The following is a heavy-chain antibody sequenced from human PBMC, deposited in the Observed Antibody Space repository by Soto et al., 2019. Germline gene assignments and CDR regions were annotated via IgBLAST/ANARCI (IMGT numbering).Heavy chain of an antibody. V-gene: IGHV4-59*08. Sequence: PSETLSLTCTVSGASISRYYWSWIRRSPGKGLEWIGYLYNTGSTIYNPSLKSRVTISVDTSKNQFSLKMNSVTAADTAVYYCARPGFRGTVYYGMDVWGQGTTVTVSS. D-gene: IGHD3-16*01. CDR3: ARPGFRGTVYYGMDV. CDR2: LYNTGST. CDR1: GASISRYY. J-gene: IGHJ6*02.